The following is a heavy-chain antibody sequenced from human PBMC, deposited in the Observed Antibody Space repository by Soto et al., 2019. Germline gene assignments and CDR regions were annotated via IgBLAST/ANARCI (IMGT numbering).Heavy chain of an antibody. J-gene: IGHJ3*02. CDR1: GGSISSYY. V-gene: IGHV4-4*07. CDR3: AREFGYDFWSGYFPDAFDI. Sequence: SETLSLTCTVSGGSISSYYWSWIRQPAGKGPEWIGRIYTSGSTNYNPSLKSRVTMSVDTSKNQFSLKLSSVTAADTAVYYCAREFGYDFWSGYFPDAFDIWGQGTMVTVS. CDR2: IYTSGST. D-gene: IGHD3-3*01.